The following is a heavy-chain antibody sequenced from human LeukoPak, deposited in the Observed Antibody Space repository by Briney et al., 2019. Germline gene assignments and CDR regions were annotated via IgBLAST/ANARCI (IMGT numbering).Heavy chain of an antibody. Sequence: SETLSLTCAVYGGSFSGYYWSWIRQPPGKGLEWIGEINHSGSTNYNPSLKSRVTISVDTSKNQFSLKLSSVTAADTAVYYCARQVVRGVMFYWGQGTLVTVSS. CDR3: ARQVVRGVMFY. V-gene: IGHV4-34*01. D-gene: IGHD3-10*01. CDR2: INHSGST. J-gene: IGHJ4*02. CDR1: GGSFSGYY.